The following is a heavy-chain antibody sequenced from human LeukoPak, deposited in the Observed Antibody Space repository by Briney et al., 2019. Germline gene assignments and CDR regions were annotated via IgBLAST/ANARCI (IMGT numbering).Heavy chain of an antibody. Sequence: PSLTLSLTCTVSGGSISSGDYYWGWIRQPPGKGLEWIGSIYYSGSTYYNPSLKSRVTISEDTSKNQFSLKLSSVTAADTAVYYCARQYYDSSGSFPPFDYWGQGTLVTVSS. D-gene: IGHD3-22*01. CDR3: ARQYYDSSGSFPPFDY. V-gene: IGHV4-39*07. CDR2: IYYSGST. J-gene: IGHJ4*02. CDR1: GGSISSGDYY.